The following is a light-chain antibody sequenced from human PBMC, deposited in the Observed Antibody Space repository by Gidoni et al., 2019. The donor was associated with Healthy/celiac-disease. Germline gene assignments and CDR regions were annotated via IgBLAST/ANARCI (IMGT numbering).Light chain of an antibody. CDR3: QTWGTGILVV. CDR1: SGHSSYA. J-gene: IGLJ2*01. V-gene: IGLV4-69*01. Sequence: QLVLTQSPSASASLGASVKPTGTLSSGHSSYAIAWHQQQPEKGPRYLMKLNSDGSHSKGDGIPDRFSGSSSGAERYLTISSLQSEDEADYYCQTWGTGILVVFGGGTKLTVL. CDR2: LNSDGSH.